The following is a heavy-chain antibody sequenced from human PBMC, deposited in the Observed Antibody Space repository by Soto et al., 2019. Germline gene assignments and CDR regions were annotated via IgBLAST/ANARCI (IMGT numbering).Heavy chain of an antibody. CDR1: GFTFNIYA. CDR2: TGATGRTT. V-gene: IGHV3-23*01. CDR3: ATVHNTTRSFDY. Sequence: GGSLRLSCAASGFTFNIYAMTWVRQAPGKGLEWVSTTGATGRTTYYSDSVKGRFTVSRDNSKNTLDLQMSNLRAEDTAVYYCATVHNTTRSFDYWGQGTLVTVSS. J-gene: IGHJ4*02. D-gene: IGHD1-20*01.